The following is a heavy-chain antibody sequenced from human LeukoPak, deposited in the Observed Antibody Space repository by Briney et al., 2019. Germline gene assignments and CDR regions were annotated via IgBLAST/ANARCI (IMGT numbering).Heavy chain of an antibody. Sequence: PSETLSLTCAVYGGSFSGYYWSWIRQPPGKGLEWIGEINHSGSTNYNPSLKSRVTISVDTSKNQFSLKLSSVTAADTAVYYCARVMGDFWRGPPGTGYYFDYWGQGTLVTVSS. J-gene: IGHJ4*02. D-gene: IGHD3-3*01. CDR2: INHSGST. CDR1: GGSFSGYY. CDR3: ARVMGDFWRGPPGTGYYFDY. V-gene: IGHV4-34*01.